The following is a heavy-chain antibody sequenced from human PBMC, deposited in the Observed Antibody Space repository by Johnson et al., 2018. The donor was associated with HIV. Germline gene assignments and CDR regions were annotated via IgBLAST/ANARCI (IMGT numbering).Heavy chain of an antibody. CDR3: TTAKWLLGAFDI. V-gene: IGHV3-15*01. Sequence: MQLVESGGGLVKPGGSLRLSCAASGFTFSDYYMSWIRQAPGKGLEWVGRIKSKTDGGTTDYAAPVKGRFTISRDDSKNTLYLQMNSLKTEDTAVYYCTTAKWLLGAFDIWGQGTMVTVSS. CDR1: GFTFSDYY. D-gene: IGHD3-22*01. J-gene: IGHJ3*02. CDR2: IKSKTDGGTT.